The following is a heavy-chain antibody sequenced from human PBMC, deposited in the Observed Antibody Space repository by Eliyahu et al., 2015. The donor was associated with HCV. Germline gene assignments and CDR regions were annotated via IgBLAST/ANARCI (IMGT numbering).Heavy chain of an antibody. D-gene: IGHD6-6*01. CDR3: AKDLGYSGSSGIDY. Sequence: EVHLVESGGAVVQPGGSLRLSCAAXGFXFDHYVMHWVRQPPGKGLEWVSVITWDGGRTFYADSVKGRFTISRDNKRNSLYLQLNSLGPEDTAFYYCAKDLGYSGSSGIDYWGQGILVTVSS. CDR1: GFXFDHYV. V-gene: IGHV3-43D*03. J-gene: IGHJ4*02. CDR2: ITWDGGRT.